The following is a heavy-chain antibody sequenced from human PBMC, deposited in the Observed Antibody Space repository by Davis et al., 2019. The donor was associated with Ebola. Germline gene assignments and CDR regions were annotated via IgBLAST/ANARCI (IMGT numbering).Heavy chain of an antibody. Sequence: PGGSLRLSCTASGGSINTYYWSWIRQPAGKGLEWIGRISDRGSTNCNPSLKSRVTIFSDTSKNSFSLRLTSVTASDTAIYFCARDNDPYGGRYKYRPPYAFDLWGQGTKVAVSS. V-gene: IGHV4-4*07. J-gene: IGHJ3*01. CDR3: ARDNDPYGGRYKYRPPYAFDL. D-gene: IGHD4-23*01. CDR1: GGSINTYY. CDR2: ISDRGST.